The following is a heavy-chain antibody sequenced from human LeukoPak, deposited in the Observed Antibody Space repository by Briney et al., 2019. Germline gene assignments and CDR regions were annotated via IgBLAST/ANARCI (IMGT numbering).Heavy chain of an antibody. CDR3: ARSNPDIVATIADY. Sequence: SQTLSLTCTVSGGSISSGGYYWSWIRQPPGKGLEWIGYIYHSGSTYYNPSLKSRVTISVDRSKNQFSLKLSSVTAADTAVYYCARSNPDIVATIADYWGQGTLVTVSS. V-gene: IGHV4-30-2*01. J-gene: IGHJ4*02. CDR1: GGSISSGGYY. D-gene: IGHD5-12*01. CDR2: IYHSGST.